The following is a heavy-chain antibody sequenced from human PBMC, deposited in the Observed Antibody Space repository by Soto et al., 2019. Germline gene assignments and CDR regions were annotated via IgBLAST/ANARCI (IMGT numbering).Heavy chain of an antibody. D-gene: IGHD3-3*02. CDR3: GKDLTLRIRAFDY. CDR1: GFTLSYYS. V-gene: IGHV3-64D*06. J-gene: IGHJ4*02. Sequence: PGGSLRLSCSASGFTLSYYSMHWVRQAPGKELECVSSISQNGDNTNYADYVKGRFTISRDNSKKKLYLQMSSLRAEATAVYYCGKDLTLRIRAFDYWGKGTLVTVSS. CDR2: ISQNGDNT.